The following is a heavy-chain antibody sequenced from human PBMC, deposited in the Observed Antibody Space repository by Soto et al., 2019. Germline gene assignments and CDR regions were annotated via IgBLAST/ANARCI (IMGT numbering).Heavy chain of an antibody. CDR3: AKDWQPSYYYYYMDV. V-gene: IGHV3-9*01. CDR2: ISWNSGSI. J-gene: IGHJ6*03. CDR1: GFTFDDYA. Sequence: GGSLRLSCAASGFTFDDYAMHWVRQAPGKGLEWVSGISWNSGSIGYADSVKGRFTISRDNAKNSLYLQMNSLRAEDTALYYCAKDWQPSYYYYYMDVWGKGTTVTVSS.